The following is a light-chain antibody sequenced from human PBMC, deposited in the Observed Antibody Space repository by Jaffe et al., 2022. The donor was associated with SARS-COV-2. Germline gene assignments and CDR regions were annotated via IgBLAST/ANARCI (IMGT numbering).Light chain of an antibody. J-gene: IGKJ2*01. Sequence: DIVMTQSPLSLPVTPGEPASFSCRSSQSLLHSNGYNFLDWYLQKPGQSPQLLIYLGSNRASGVPDRFSGSGSGTDFTLKISSVEAEDVGVYYCMQVLQTPYTFGQGTKLEIK. CDR1: QSLLHSNGYNF. CDR2: LGS. CDR3: MQVLQTPYT. V-gene: IGKV2-28*01.